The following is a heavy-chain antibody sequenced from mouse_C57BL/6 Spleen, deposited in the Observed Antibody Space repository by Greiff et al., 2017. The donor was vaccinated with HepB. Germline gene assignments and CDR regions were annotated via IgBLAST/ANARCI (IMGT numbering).Heavy chain of an antibody. CDR1: GYTFTSYW. D-gene: IGHD1-2*01. Sequence: VQLQQPGAELVRPGSSVKLSCKASGYTFTSYWMHWVKQRPIQGLEWIGNIDPSDSETHYNQKFKDKATLTVDKSSSTAYMQLSSLTSEDSAVYYCARKGALREAMDYWGQGTSVTVSS. J-gene: IGHJ4*01. CDR2: IDPSDSET. V-gene: IGHV1-52*01. CDR3: ARKGALREAMDY.